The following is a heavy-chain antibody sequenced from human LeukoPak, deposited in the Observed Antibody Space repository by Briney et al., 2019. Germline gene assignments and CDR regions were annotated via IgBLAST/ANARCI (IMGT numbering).Heavy chain of an antibody. Sequence: GESLKISCKGSGYSFTSYWIGWVRQMPGKGLEWIGRIDPSDSYTNYSPSFQGHVTISADKSISTAYLQWSSLKASDTAMYYCARLPAGSGYNYYYYGMDVWGQGTTVTVSS. CDR3: ARLPAGSGYNYYYYGMDV. J-gene: IGHJ6*02. CDR1: GYSFTSYW. D-gene: IGHD3-22*01. CDR2: IDPSDSYT. V-gene: IGHV5-10-1*01.